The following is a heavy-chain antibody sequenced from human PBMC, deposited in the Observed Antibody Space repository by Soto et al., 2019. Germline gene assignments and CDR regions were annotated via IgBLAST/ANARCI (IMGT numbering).Heavy chain of an antibody. CDR2: ISKSDYT. CDR1: GFAFNNYG. J-gene: IGHJ4*02. CDR3: AREDSIIIPAVSDF. V-gene: IGHV3-21*01. D-gene: IGHD2-2*01. Sequence: GGSLRLSCTVSGFAFNNYGINWVRQAPGKGLEWVSSISKSDYTYYSDSVKGRFAISRDNAKSSVSLQMNTLGVEDTAVYYCAREDSIIIPAVSDFWGQGTLVTVSS.